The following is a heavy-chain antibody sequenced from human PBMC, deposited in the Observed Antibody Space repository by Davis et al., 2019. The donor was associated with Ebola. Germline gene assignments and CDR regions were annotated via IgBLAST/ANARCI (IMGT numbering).Heavy chain of an antibody. CDR1: GYTFTSYG. CDR2: MNPNSGNT. CDR3: VRYPPSNWNEFDY. D-gene: IGHD1-20*01. Sequence: AASVKVSCKASGYTFTSYGITWGRQATGQGLEWMGWMNPNSGNTGYAQKFQGRVTMTRDTSITTAYMELSSLTSEDTAVYYCVRYPPSNWNEFDYWGQGTLVTVSS. V-gene: IGHV1-8*02. J-gene: IGHJ4*02.